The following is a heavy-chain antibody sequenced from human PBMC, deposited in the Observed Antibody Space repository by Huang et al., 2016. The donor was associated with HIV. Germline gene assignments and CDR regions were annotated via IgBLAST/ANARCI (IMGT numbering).Heavy chain of an antibody. CDR1: GFTFSDHY. CDR2: TKNKARSYTT. Sequence: EVLLVESGGGLVQHGGSLRLSCATSGFTFSDHYLDWVRQAARRGLAWGGRTKNKARSYTTEFAASLKGRFTISRYDSSNSLYLQMNSLKIEYTAVYYCATSLLNDTTPNAFDIWGQGTMVTVSS. CDR3: ATSLLNDTTPNAFDI. J-gene: IGHJ3*02. V-gene: IGHV3-72*01. D-gene: IGHD3-22*01.